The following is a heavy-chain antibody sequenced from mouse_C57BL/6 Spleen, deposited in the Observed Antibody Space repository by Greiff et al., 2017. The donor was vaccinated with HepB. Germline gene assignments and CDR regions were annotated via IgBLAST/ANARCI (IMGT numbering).Heavy chain of an antibody. J-gene: IGHJ3*01. CDR2: IDPENGDT. D-gene: IGHD1-1*01. V-gene: IGHV14-4*01. CDR3: TDYYGSSWFAY. CDR1: GFNIKDDY. Sequence: VQLQQSGTELVRPGASVKLSCTASGFNIKDDYMHWVKQRPEQGLEWIGWIDPENGDTEYASKFQGKATITADTSSNTAYLQLSSLTSEDTAVYYCTDYYGSSWFAYWGQGNLVTVSA.